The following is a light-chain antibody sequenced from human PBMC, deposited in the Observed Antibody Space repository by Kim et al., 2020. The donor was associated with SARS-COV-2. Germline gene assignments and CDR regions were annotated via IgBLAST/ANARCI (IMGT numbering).Light chain of an antibody. CDR3: ATWDVSLNGWV. CDR2: NDN. Sequence: QPVLTQPPSTSGTPGQRVTISCSGSSSNVGLHFVNWYQQLPGTAPKVFIYNDNQRPSGVPDRFSGSRSGTSASLAISGLQSEDEADYYCATWDVSLNGWVFGGGTKVTVL. CDR1: SSNVGLHF. V-gene: IGLV1-44*01. J-gene: IGLJ3*02.